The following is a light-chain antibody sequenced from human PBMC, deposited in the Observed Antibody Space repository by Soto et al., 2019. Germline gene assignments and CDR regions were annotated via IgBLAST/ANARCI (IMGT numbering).Light chain of an antibody. J-gene: IGLJ1*01. V-gene: IGLV2-8*01. CDR1: NSDVGGYNY. CDR3: SSYAGSNNYV. CDR2: EVS. Sequence: QSALTQPSSASGSPGQSVTISCTGTNSDVGGYNYVSWYQQHPGKAPKLMIYEVSHRPSGVPDRFSGSKSGNTASLTVSGLRAEDEADYYCSSYAGSNNYVFGTGTKLTVL.